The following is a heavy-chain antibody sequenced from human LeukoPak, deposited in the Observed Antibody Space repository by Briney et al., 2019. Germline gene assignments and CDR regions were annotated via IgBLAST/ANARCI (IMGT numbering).Heavy chain of an antibody. D-gene: IGHD3-22*01. CDR2: IYYSGST. V-gene: IGHV4-61*08. Sequence: PSETLSLTCTVSGGSISSGDYYWSWIRQHPGKGLEWIGYIYYSGSTNYNPSLKSRVTISVDTSKTQFSLKLTSVTAADTAVYYCATRPARGSGPYYPYFDYWGQGTLVTVSS. CDR1: GGSISSGDYY. J-gene: IGHJ4*02. CDR3: ATRPARGSGPYYPYFDY.